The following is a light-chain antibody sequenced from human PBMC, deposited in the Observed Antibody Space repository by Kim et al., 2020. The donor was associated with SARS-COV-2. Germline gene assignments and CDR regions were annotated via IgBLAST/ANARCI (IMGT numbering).Light chain of an antibody. Sequence: GQSITISCTGTSSDVGGYNYVSWYQQHPGKAPKLMIYDVSNRPSGVSIRFSGFKSGNTASLTISGLQAEDEADYYCSSYTISSTLMFGGGTQLTVL. CDR3: SSYTISSTLM. V-gene: IGLV2-14*03. CDR1: SSDVGGYNY. J-gene: IGLJ3*02. CDR2: DVS.